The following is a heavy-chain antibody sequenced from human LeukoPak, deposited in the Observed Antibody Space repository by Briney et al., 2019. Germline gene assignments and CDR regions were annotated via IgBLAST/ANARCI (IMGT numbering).Heavy chain of an antibody. CDR3: ARVVTVEMATIISSQLDY. CDR2: ISVYNGNT. J-gene: IGHJ4*02. Sequence: GASVKVSCKASGYTFTSYGISWVRQAPGQGLEWMGWISVYNGNTNYAQKLQGRVTMTTDTSTSTAYMELRSLRSDDTAVYYCARVVTVEMATIISSQLDYWGQGTLVTVSS. D-gene: IGHD5-24*01. V-gene: IGHV1-18*01. CDR1: GYTFTSYG.